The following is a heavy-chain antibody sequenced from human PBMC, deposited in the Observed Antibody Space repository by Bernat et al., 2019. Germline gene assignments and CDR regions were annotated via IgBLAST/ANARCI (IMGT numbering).Heavy chain of an antibody. CDR2: ISSSGSTI. D-gene: IGHD1/OR15-1a*01. V-gene: IGHV3-11*01. CDR3: ARELDQYYYDYYGMDV. Sequence: QVQLVESGGGLVKPGGSLRLSCAASRFTFSDYYMSWIRQAPGKGLEWVSYISSSGSTIYYADSVKGRFTISRDNAKNSLYLQMNSLRAEDTAVYYCARELDQYYYDYYGMDVWGQGTTVTVSS. CDR1: RFTFSDYY. J-gene: IGHJ6*02.